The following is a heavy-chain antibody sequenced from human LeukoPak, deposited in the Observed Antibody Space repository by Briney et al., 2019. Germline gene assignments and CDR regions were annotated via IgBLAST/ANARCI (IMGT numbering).Heavy chain of an antibody. D-gene: IGHD2-2*01. V-gene: IGHV4-38-2*02. CDR3: VSQLTQYMDV. Sequence: SETLSLTCNVSGYSITSGYYWGWIRQPPGKGLEWIGSMYHSGNPQYNPSLKSRVTISVDTSKNQVSLNLNSVHAAHTAVYYFVSQLTQYMDVWGKGPTVIVSS. J-gene: IGHJ6*03. CDR1: GYSITSGYY. CDR2: MYHSGNP.